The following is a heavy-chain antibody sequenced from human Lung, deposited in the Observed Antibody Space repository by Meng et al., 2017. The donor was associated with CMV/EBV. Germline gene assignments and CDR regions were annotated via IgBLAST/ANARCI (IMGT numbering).Heavy chain of an antibody. CDR2: MNPNSGNT. D-gene: IGHD3-16*01. Sequence: ASVKVSCKASGYSFITDDINWVRQAAGQGPEWMGWMNPNSGNTGYAQKFQGRVTMTRNVSTRTAYTELTSLRSEDTAVYYCARSLVHSAMDVWGQGTAVTVSS. CDR1: GYSFITDD. J-gene: IGHJ6*02. CDR3: ARSLVHSAMDV. V-gene: IGHV1-8*01.